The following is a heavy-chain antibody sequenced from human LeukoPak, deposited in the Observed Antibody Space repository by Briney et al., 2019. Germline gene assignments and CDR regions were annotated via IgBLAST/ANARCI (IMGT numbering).Heavy chain of an antibody. D-gene: IGHD3-22*01. V-gene: IGHV3-30*02. CDR3: AKDHHYYDSSGLVHFQH. CDR2: IRYDGSNK. CDR1: GFTFSSYG. J-gene: IGHJ1*01. Sequence: GGSLRLSCAASGFTFSSYGMHWVRQAPGKGLEWVAFIRYDGSNKYYADSVKGRFTISRDNSKNTLYLQMNSLRAEDTAVYYCAKDHHYYDSSGLVHFQHWGQGTLATVSS.